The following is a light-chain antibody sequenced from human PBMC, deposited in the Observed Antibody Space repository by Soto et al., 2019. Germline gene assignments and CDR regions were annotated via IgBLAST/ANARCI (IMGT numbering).Light chain of an antibody. Sequence: QSALTQPPSASGSPGQSVTISCTGTSSDVGGYNYVSWYQQHPGKAPKLMISEVSKRPSGVPDRFSGSKSGNTAFLTVSGLQAEDEADYYCGSYDGSNTRVFRTRTEVPVL. V-gene: IGLV2-8*01. CDR3: GSYDGSNTRV. J-gene: IGLJ1*01. CDR1: SSDVGGYNY. CDR2: EVS.